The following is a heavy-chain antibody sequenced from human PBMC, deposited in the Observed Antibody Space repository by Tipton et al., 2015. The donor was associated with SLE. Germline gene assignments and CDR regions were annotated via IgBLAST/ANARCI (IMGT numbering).Heavy chain of an antibody. D-gene: IGHD3-3*01. V-gene: IGHV4-34*01. Sequence: TLSLTCAVYGGSFSGYYWGWIRQPPGKGLEWIGSIYYSGSTYYNPSLKSRVTISVDTSKNQFSLKLNSVTAADTAVYYCARLVFGVVIDDMDVWGQGTTVTVSS. CDR2: IYYSGST. CDR3: ARLVFGVVIDDMDV. CDR1: GGSFSGYY. J-gene: IGHJ6*02.